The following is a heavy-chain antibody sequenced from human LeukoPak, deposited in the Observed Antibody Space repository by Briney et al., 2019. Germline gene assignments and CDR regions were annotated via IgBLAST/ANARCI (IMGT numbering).Heavy chain of an antibody. J-gene: IGHJ3*02. CDR3: ARDSSGWYWSAFDI. CDR2: IYSGGST. CDR1: GFTVSSNY. D-gene: IGHD6-19*01. V-gene: IGHV3-53*01. Sequence: GGSLRLSCAASGFTVSSNYMSWVRQAPGKGLEWVSVIYSGGSTYYADSVKGRFTISRDNSKNTLYLQMNSLRAKDTAVYYCARDSSGWYWSAFDIWGQGTMVTVSS.